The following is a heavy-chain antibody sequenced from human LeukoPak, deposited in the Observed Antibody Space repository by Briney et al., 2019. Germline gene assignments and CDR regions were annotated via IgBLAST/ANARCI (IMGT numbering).Heavy chain of an antibody. J-gene: IGHJ4*02. CDR3: ARDADRDYYDSSGYYYFDY. V-gene: IGHV3-7*01. CDR2: IKQDGSEK. Sequence: GGSLRLSCAASGFTFSFYAMSWVRQAPGKGLEWVANIKQDGSEKYYVDSVKGRFTISRDNAKNSLYLQMNSLRAEDTAVYYCARDADRDYYDSSGYYYFDYWGQGTLVTVSS. CDR1: GFTFSFYA. D-gene: IGHD3-22*01.